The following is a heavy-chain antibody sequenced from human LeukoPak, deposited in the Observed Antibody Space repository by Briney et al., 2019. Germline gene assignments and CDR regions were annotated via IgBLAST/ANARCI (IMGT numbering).Heavy chain of an antibody. CDR2: NNGDGSTT. V-gene: IGHV3-74*01. D-gene: IGHD2-15*01. CDR3: ARDPRNVGLAP. CDR1: GFSLSGYW. J-gene: IGHJ5*02. Sequence: GSLRLSCVASGFSLSGYWMCWVRQAPGKGLMYISRNNGDGSTTNYADVVKGRFTMSRDNVKNTLYLQMNSLRVEDTAVYYCARDPRNVGLAPWGQGTLVTVSS.